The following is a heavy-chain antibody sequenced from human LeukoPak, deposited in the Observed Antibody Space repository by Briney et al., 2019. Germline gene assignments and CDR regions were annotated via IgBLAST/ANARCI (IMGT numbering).Heavy chain of an antibody. J-gene: IGHJ3*02. CDR3: ARGFYGAPDAFDI. D-gene: IGHD4-17*01. V-gene: IGHV4-4*02. CDR2: IYHSGST. Sequence: PGGSLRLSCAASGFTFSRYWMHWVRQPPGKGLEWIGEIYHSGSTNYNPSLKSRVTISVDKSKNQFSLKLSSVTAADTAVYYCARGFYGAPDAFDIWGQGTMVTVSS. CDR1: GFTFSRYW.